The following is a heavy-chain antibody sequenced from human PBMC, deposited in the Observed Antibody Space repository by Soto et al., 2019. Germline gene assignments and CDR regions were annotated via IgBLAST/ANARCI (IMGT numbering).Heavy chain of an antibody. CDR2: ISASGGSA. Sequence: PGGSLRLSCAAPGFRFSSYAMSWVRQAPGQGPEWLSVISASGGSAYYADSVRGRFTISRDNSKNTLYLQMKSLGAEDTAVYYCASSSALRHGMDAWGQGTTVTVSS. J-gene: IGHJ6*02. CDR3: ASSSALRHGMDA. V-gene: IGHV3-23*01. CDR1: GFRFSSYA. D-gene: IGHD6-6*01.